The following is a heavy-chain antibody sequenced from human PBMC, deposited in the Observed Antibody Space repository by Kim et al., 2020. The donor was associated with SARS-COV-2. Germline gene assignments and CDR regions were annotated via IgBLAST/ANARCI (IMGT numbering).Heavy chain of an antibody. V-gene: IGHV1-2*02. Sequence: ASVKVSCEASGYTFTAYYVHWVRQAPGQGLESMGDINPNSGDTNYAQRFQGRVTMTTDTSTNTAHMWLNRLRSDDTAIYFCAISRDMTSYDFWGQGTLVT. CDR2: INPNSGDT. J-gene: IGHJ4*02. CDR1: GYTFTAYY. CDR3: AISRDMTSYDF. D-gene: IGHD3-9*01.